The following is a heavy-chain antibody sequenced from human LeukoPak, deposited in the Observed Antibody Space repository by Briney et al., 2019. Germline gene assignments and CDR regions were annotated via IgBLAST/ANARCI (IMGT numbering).Heavy chain of an antibody. J-gene: IGHJ4*02. CDR2: ISYDGSNK. V-gene: IGHV3-30*18. CDR3: AKDTNYDTYYFDY. Sequence: HPGGSLRLSCVASGFTLSSYWMSWVRQAPGKGLEWVAVISYDGSNKYYADSVKGRFTISRDNSKNTLYLQMNSLRAEDTAVYYCAKDTNYDTYYFDYWGQGTLVTVSS. D-gene: IGHD1-7*01. CDR1: GFTLSSYW.